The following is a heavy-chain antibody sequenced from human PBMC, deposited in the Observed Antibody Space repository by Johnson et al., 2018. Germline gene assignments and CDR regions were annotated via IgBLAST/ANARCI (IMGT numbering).Heavy chain of an antibody. CDR1: GFPFSYYG. CDR3: VRGYFSYHYMDV. CDR2: ISNSGGTT. J-gene: IGHJ6*03. Sequence: EVQLVESGGGLVQPGGSLRLSCAASGFPFSYYGMHWVRHPPGQGLAFVSAISNSGGTTFYAHSVTGRFTVSRDNSNTRLYLQMGSLRAEDMAVYYCVRGYFSYHYMDVWGKGTTVTVSS. V-gene: IGHV3-64*01.